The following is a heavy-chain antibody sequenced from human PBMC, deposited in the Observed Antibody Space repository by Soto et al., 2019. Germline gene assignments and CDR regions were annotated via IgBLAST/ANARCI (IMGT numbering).Heavy chain of an antibody. J-gene: IGHJ4*02. D-gene: IGHD3-22*01. V-gene: IGHV3-33*01. Sequence: GGSLRLSCAASGFTFSSYGMHWVRQAPGKGLEWVAVIWYDGSNKYYADSVKGRFTISRDNSKNTLYLQMNSLRAEDTAVYYCARSNNHNNYYDCSGYYLTLDYWGQGTLVTVSS. CDR3: ARSNNHNNYYDCSGYYLTLDY. CDR2: IWYDGSNK. CDR1: GFTFSSYG.